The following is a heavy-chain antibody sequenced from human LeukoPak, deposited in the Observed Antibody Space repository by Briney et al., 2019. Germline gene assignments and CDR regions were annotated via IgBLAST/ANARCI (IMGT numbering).Heavy chain of an antibody. D-gene: IGHD6-19*01. CDR3: ARLGVDSSGWSPPYYYYGMDV. CDR2: INHSGST. CDR1: GGSFSGYF. Sequence: SETLSLTCAVFGGSFSGYFWSWIRQPPGKGLEWVGEINHSGSTNYSPSLKSRVTVSVDTSKNQFSLKVHSVTAADTAVYYCARLGVDSSGWSPPYYYYGMDVWGQGTTVTVSS. J-gene: IGHJ6*02. V-gene: IGHV4-34*01.